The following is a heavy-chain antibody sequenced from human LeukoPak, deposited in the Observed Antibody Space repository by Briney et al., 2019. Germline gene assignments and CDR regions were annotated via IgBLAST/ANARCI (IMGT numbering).Heavy chain of an antibody. Sequence: SGALSLTCAVSGGSISSSNWWSWVRQSPGKGLEWIGEINHSGSTNYNPFLKSRVTISVDTSKNQFSLKLSSVTAADTAVYYCARLRGSVFGVVITHYYYYMDVWGKGTTVTVSS. CDR3: ARLRGSVFGVVITHYYYYMDV. CDR1: GGSISSSNW. D-gene: IGHD3-3*02. V-gene: IGHV4-4*02. J-gene: IGHJ6*03. CDR2: INHSGST.